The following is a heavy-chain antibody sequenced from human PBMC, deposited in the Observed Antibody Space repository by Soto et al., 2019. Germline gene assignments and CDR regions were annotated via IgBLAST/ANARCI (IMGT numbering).Heavy chain of an antibody. V-gene: IGHV3-23*01. Sequence: EVQLSESGGGLEQPGGSLRLSCAASGFTLSSYAMSWVRQVPGKGLEWVSGISSSGDSTNYADSVKGRFTISRDNSKNTLYLQMNSLRAEDTAIYYCAKYTGAYYFDYRGQGTLVTASS. J-gene: IGHJ4*02. CDR2: ISSSGDST. CDR1: GFTLSSYA. CDR3: AKYTGAYYFDY. D-gene: IGHD1-26*01.